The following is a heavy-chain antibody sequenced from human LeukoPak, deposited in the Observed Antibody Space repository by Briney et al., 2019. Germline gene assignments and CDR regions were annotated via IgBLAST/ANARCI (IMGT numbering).Heavy chain of an antibody. Sequence: SETLSLTCTVSGGSISSYYWSWIRQPPGKGLEWIGYIYYSGSTNYNPSLKSRVTISVDTSKNQFSLKLSSVTAADTAVYYCAREGRGAREYNWFDPWGQGTLVTVSS. CDR2: IYYSGST. V-gene: IGHV4-59*01. CDR1: GGSISSYY. J-gene: IGHJ5*02. D-gene: IGHD3-10*01. CDR3: AREGRGAREYNWFDP.